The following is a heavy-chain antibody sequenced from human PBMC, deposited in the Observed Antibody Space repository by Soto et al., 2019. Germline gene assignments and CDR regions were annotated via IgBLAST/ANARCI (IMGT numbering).Heavy chain of an antibody. V-gene: IGHV1-69*13. J-gene: IGHJ3*02. CDR2: IIPIFGTA. CDR1: GGTFSSYA. CDR3: AREPMVRAAHGFDI. D-gene: IGHD3-10*01. Sequence: SVKVSCKASGGTFSSYAISWVRQAPGQGLEWMGGIIPIFGTANYAQKFQGRVTITADESTSTAYMELSSLRSEDTAVYYCAREPMVRAAHGFDIWGQGTMVTVSS.